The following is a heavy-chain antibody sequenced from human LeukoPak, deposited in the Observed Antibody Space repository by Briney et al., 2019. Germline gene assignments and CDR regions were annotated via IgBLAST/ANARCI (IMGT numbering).Heavy chain of an antibody. V-gene: IGHV3-21*04. J-gene: IGHJ2*01. CDR2: ISSSSYI. CDR3: ARHYDSSGFGYFNL. CDR1: GFTFSSYS. D-gene: IGHD3-22*01. Sequence: GGSLRLSCAASGFTFSSYSMNWVRQAPGKGLEWVSSISSSSYIYYADSVKGRFTISRDNAKNSLYLQMNSLRAEDTAVYYCARHYDSSGFGYFNLWGRGTLVTVSS.